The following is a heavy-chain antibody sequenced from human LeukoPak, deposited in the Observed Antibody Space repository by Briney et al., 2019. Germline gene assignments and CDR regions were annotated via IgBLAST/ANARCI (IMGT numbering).Heavy chain of an antibody. V-gene: IGHV3-21*01. CDR2: ISSSSSYI. CDR3: ARGPRKESGWYAY. D-gene: IGHD6-19*01. CDR1: GFTFSSYS. Sequence: GGSLRLSCAASGFTFSSYSMNWVRQAPGKGLEWVSSISSSSSYIYYADSVKGRFTISGDNAKNSLYLQMNSLRAEDTVVYYCARGPRKESGWYAYWGQGTLVTVSS. J-gene: IGHJ4*02.